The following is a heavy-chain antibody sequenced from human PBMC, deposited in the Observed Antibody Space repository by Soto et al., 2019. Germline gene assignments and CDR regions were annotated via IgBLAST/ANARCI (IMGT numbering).Heavy chain of an antibody. J-gene: IGHJ6*02. CDR3: ARGMIVVVPAAMGLYYYYYGMDV. V-gene: IGHV1-69*01. CDR1: GGTFSSYA. Sequence: QVQLVQSGAEVKKPWSSVKVSCKASGGTFSSYAISWVRQAPGQGLEWMGGIIPIFGTANYAQKFQGRVTITADESTSTAYMELSSLRSEDTAVYYCARGMIVVVPAAMGLYYYYYGMDVWGQGTTVTVSS. CDR2: IIPIFGTA. D-gene: IGHD2-2*01.